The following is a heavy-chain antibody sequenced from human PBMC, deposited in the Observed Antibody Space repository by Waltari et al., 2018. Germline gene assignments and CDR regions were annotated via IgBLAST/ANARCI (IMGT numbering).Heavy chain of an antibody. J-gene: IGHJ4*02. D-gene: IGHD7-27*01. V-gene: IGHV3-7*01. CDR1: GFNFNNSW. Sequence: EMQLVESGGDLVHPGGSLRLSCVASGFNFNNSWMSWVRQPPGKGLEWVANINHLGGDKFYVDSSRGRFAISKDHAKSTLYLQMNSLRVEDTAVYYCARDAGWGSLDYWGRGTLVTVSS. CDR3: ARDAGWGSLDY. CDR2: INHLGGDK.